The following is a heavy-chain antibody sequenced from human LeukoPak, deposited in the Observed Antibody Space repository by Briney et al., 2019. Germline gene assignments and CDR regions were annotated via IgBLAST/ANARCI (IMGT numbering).Heavy chain of an antibody. D-gene: IGHD5-12*01. Sequence: GSSVKVSCKASGGTFSSYAISWVRQAPGQGLEWMGRIIPILGIANYAQKFQGRVTITADKSTSTAYMELSSLRSEDTAVYYCAREYSGYDAAELGYWGQGTLVTVSS. CDR1: GGTFSSYA. CDR2: IIPILGIA. CDR3: AREYSGYDAAELGY. J-gene: IGHJ4*02. V-gene: IGHV1-69*04.